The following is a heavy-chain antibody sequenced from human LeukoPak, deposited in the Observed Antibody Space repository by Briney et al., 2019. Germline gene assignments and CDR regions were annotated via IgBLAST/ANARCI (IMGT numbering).Heavy chain of an antibody. V-gene: IGHV3-30-3*01. CDR3: TRSWTVTNPVFDY. D-gene: IGHD4-11*01. CDR1: GFTFSSYW. Sequence: AGGSLRLSCAASGFTFSSYWMSWVRQAPGKGLEWVAVMSYDGSNKYYADSVKGRFTISRDHSKNTLYLHLQMSSLRGEDTAVYYCTRSWTVTNPVFDYWGQGTLVTVSS. CDR2: MSYDGSNK. J-gene: IGHJ4*02.